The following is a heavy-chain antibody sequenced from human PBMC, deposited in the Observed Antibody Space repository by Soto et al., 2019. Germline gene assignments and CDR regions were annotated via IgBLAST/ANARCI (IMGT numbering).Heavy chain of an antibody. J-gene: IGHJ4*02. CDR2: ISGSGGST. D-gene: IGHD4-17*01. CDR3: AKRTPTVTHVK. Sequence: PGGSLRLSCAASGFTFRSYPMSWVRQAPGKGLELVSAISGSGGSTYYADSVKGRFTISRDDSKNTLYLQMNSLRAEDTAVYYCAKRTPTVTHVKWGQGTLVTVSS. CDR1: GFTFRSYP. V-gene: IGHV3-23*01.